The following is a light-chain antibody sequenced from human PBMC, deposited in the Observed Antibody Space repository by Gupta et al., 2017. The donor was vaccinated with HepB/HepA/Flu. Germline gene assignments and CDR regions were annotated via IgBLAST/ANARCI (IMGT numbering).Light chain of an antibody. CDR2: DAS. V-gene: IGKV3-11*01. CDR3: QQRGDWPLCS. Sequence: EVVLTQSPATLSLSPGEGATLSCRASQSVGRYLAWYQQKPGQAPRLLIYDASNRATGIAARFSGSGYGTDFTLTISSREQEDSAVYYCQQRGDWPLCSFGQGTKVEIK. J-gene: IGKJ2*04. CDR1: QSVGRY.